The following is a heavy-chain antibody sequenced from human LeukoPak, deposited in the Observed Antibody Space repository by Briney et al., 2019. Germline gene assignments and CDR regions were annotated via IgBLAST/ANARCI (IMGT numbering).Heavy chain of an antibody. CDR1: GFTFSSYA. D-gene: IGHD4-23*01. Sequence: GGSLRLSCAASGFTFSSYAMHWVRQAPGKGLEYVSAISSNGDSTFYANSVKGRFTISGDNSKNTLYLQMGSLRADDMAVYYCLRWSDYWGQGTLVTVSS. J-gene: IGHJ4*02. CDR2: ISSNGDST. V-gene: IGHV3-64*01. CDR3: LRWSDY.